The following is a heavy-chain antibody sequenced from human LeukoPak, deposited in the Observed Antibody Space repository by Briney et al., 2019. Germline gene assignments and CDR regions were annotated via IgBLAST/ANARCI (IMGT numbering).Heavy chain of an antibody. CDR3: ARDLGVTYYYYMDV. CDR2: IGAYNGNT. V-gene: IGHV1-18*01. J-gene: IGHJ6*03. Sequence: ASVKVSCKASGYTFTSYGISWVRQAPGQGLEWMGWIGAYNGNTNYAQKLQGRVTMTTDTSTSTAYMELRSLRSDDTAVYYCARDLGVTYYYYMDVWGKGTTVTVSS. D-gene: IGHD2-8*01. CDR1: GYTFTSYG.